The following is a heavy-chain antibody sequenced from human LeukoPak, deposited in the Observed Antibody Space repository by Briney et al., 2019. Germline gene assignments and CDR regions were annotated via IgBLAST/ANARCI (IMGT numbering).Heavy chain of an antibody. CDR2: XXXXXGST. CDR3: ARGRVLLWFGEVYYYYGMDV. D-gene: IGHD3-10*01. CDR1: GYTFTSYY. J-gene: IGHJ6*04. Sequence: ASVKVSCKASGYTFTSYYMHWVRQAPGQGLEXXXXXXXXXGSTSYAQKFQGRVTMTRDTSTSTVYMELSSLRSEDTAVYYCARGRVLLWFGEVYYYYGMDVWGKGTTVTVSS. V-gene: IGHV1-46*01.